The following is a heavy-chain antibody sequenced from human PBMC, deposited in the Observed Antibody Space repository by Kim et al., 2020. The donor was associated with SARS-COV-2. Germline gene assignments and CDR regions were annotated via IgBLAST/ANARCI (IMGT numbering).Heavy chain of an antibody. V-gene: IGHV4-39*07. J-gene: IGHJ3*02. Sequence: SETLSLTCTVSGGSISSSSYYWGWIRQPPGKGLEWIGSIYYSGSTYYNPSLKSRVTISVDTSKNQFSLKLSSVTAADTAVYYCARDRGGSGWSIWGQGTMVTVSS. CDR1: GGSISSSSYY. CDR3: ARDRGGSGWSI. D-gene: IGHD6-19*01. CDR2: IYYSGST.